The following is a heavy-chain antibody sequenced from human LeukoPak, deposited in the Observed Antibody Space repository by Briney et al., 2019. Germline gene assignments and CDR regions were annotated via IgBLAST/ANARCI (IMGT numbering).Heavy chain of an antibody. J-gene: IGHJ4*02. CDR3: ARAPAVTTSYPFDY. V-gene: IGHV1-8*01. Sequence: ASVKVSCKASGYTFTSYDINWVRQATGQGLEWMGWMNPNSGNTGYALKFQGRVTMTRNTSISTAYMELSSLRSEDTAVYYCARAPAVTTSYPFDYWGQGTLVTVSS. CDR2: MNPNSGNT. CDR1: GYTFTSYD. D-gene: IGHD4-11*01.